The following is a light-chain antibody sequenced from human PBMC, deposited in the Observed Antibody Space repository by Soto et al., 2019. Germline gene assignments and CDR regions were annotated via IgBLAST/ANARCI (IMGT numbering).Light chain of an antibody. Sequence: DIQMPQSPSSVSASVGDSVTITCRASQGIDNWLAWYQQKPGMAPKLLISAASNLQSGVPTRFIGSGSGTAFTLTINSLQPEDFATGFWQQAIHVPLACGGGTKVEI. CDR2: AAS. CDR3: QQAIHVPLA. J-gene: IGKJ4*01. V-gene: IGKV1-12*01. CDR1: QGIDNW.